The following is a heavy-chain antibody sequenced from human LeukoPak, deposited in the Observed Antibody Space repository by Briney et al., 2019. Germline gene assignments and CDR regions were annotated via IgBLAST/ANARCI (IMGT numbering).Heavy chain of an antibody. CDR3: ARSTEKYSSGRFDH. CDR1: GGSISSYY. J-gene: IGHJ5*02. Sequence: PSETLSLTCTVSGGSISSYYWSWIRQPPGKGLEWIGYIYYSGSTNYNPSLKSRVTIAIDTSKNQFSLKLSSVTAADTAVYYCARSTEKYSSGRFDHWGQGTLVTVSS. D-gene: IGHD6-19*01. CDR2: IYYSGST. V-gene: IGHV4-59*01.